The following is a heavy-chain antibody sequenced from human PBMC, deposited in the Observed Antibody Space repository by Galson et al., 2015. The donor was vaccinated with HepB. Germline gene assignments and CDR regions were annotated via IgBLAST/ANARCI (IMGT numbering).Heavy chain of an antibody. V-gene: IGHV3-15*01. CDR1: GFTFSNAR. Sequence: SLRLSCAASGFTFSNARMSWVRQAPGKGLEWVGRIKSKTDGGTTDYAAPVKGRFTISRDDSKNTLYLQMNSLKTEDTAVYYCTTDGSSSSWYPYVYYYYMDVWGKGTTVTVSS. CDR3: TTDGSSSSWYPYVYYYYMDV. CDR2: IKSKTDGGTT. J-gene: IGHJ6*03. D-gene: IGHD6-13*01.